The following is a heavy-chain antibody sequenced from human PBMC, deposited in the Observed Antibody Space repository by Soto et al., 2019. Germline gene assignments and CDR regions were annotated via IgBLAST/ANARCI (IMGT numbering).Heavy chain of an antibody. CDR2: IIPIFGTA. J-gene: IGHJ6*02. CDR1: GGTFSSYA. CDR3: ARAGQEALMYYYYYGIDV. Sequence: QVQLVQSGAEVKKPGSSVKVSCKASGGTFSSYAISWVRQAPGQGLEWMGGIIPIFGTANYAQKFQGRVTITADESTSTAYMELSSLRPEETAVYYCARAGQEALMYYYYYGIDVWGQGTTVTVSS. V-gene: IGHV1-69*01.